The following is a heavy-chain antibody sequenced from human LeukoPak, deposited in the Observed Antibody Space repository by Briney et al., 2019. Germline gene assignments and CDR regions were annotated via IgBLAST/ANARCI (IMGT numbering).Heavy chain of an antibody. D-gene: IGHD5-12*01. Sequence: SETLSLTCTVSGGSISSYCWSWIRQPPGKGLEWIGYIYYSGSTNYNPSLKNRVTISVDTSKNQFSLKLSSVTAADTAVYYCAGRVATFLDYWGQGTLATVSS. CDR2: IYYSGST. CDR1: GGSISSYC. J-gene: IGHJ4*02. CDR3: AGRVATFLDY. V-gene: IGHV4-59*01.